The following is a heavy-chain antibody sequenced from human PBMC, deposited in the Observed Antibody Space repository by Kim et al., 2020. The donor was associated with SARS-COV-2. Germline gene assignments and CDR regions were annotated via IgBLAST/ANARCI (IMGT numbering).Heavy chain of an antibody. D-gene: IGHD3-9*01. J-gene: IGHJ3*02. CDR1: GGSISSSSYY. CDR3: ARREDILTGQISHENAFDI. Sequence: SETLSLTCTVSGGSISSSSYYWGWIRQPPGKGLEWIGSIYYSGSTYYNPSLKSRVTISVDTSKNQFSLKLSSVTAADTAVYYCARREDILTGQISHENAFDIWGQGTMVTVSS. CDR2: IYYSGST. V-gene: IGHV4-39*01.